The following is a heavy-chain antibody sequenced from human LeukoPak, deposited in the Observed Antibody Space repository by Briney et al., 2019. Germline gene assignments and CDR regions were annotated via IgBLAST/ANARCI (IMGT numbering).Heavy chain of an antibody. CDR3: ARDLHYDSRGYYPLHYFDY. CDR1: GGSISSYY. J-gene: IGHJ4*02. D-gene: IGHD3-22*01. V-gene: IGHV4-4*07. Sequence: PSETLSLTCSVSGGSISSYYWNWIRQPAGKGLEWIGRIYSSGSTNYNPSLKSRVTMSVDTSKNQFSLRLRSVTAADTAVYYCARDLHYDSRGYYPLHYFDYWGQGTLVTVSS. CDR2: IYSSGST.